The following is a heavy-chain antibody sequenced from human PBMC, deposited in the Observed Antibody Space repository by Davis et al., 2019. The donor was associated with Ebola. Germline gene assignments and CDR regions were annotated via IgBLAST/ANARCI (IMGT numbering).Heavy chain of an antibody. CDR2: IGIGSSYI. J-gene: IGHJ3*02. V-gene: IGHV3-21*03. CDR3: VRDYLFALDI. CDR1: GFTFSGYS. Sequence: PGGSLRLSCAASGFTFSGYSINWVRQAPGKGLEWVSSIGIGSSYIYYADSVKGRFTISRDDANNSLSLLMNSLRDEDTAIYYCVRDYLFALDIWGQGTMVTVSS.